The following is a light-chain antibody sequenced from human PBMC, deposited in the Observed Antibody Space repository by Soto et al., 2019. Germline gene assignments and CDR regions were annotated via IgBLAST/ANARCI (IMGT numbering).Light chain of an antibody. V-gene: IGKV3-20*01. CDR1: QSVSSSY. CDR2: GAS. J-gene: IGKJ1*01. Sequence: EIVLTQSPGTLSLSPGERATLSCRASQSVSSSYLAWYQQKPGQAPRLLIYGASSRATAIPDRFSGSGSGTDFTLTISRLEPEDFGVYYGQQSGSSQSFGHGTKVEIK. CDR3: QQSGSSQS.